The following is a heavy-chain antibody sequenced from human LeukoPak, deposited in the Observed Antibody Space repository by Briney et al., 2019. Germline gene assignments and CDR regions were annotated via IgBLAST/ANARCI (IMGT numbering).Heavy chain of an antibody. CDR1: GGTFSSCA. Sequence: SVKVSCKASGGTFSSCAISWVRQAPGQGLEWMGGIIPIFGTANYAQKFQGRVTITTDESTSTAYMELSSLRSEDTAVYYCASRTELGYCSSTSCYMGYAAFDIWGQGTMVTVSS. CDR3: ASRTELGYCSSTSCYMGYAAFDI. CDR2: IIPIFGTA. V-gene: IGHV1-69*05. D-gene: IGHD2-2*02. J-gene: IGHJ3*02.